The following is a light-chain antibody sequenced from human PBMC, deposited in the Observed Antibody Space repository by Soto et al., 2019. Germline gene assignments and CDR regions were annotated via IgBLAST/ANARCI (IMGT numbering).Light chain of an antibody. CDR2: DVN. J-gene: IGLJ1*01. V-gene: IGLV2-14*01. CDR1: STDVGAYNF. CDR3: SSFTTSNSVV. Sequence: QSALTQPASVSGSPGQSITISCTGTSTDVGAYNFVSWFQQHPGKVPNLLTYDVNYRPSGVSDRFSGSKSGNTASLTISGLQAEDEADYYCSSFTTSNSVVFGTGTKVTVL.